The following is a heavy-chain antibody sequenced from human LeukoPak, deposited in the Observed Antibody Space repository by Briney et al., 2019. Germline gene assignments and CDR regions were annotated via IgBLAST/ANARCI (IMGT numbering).Heavy chain of an antibody. CDR2: ISYDGSNK. Sequence: PGRSLRLSCAASGFTFSSYAMHWVRQAPGKGLEWVAVISYDGSNKYYADSVKGRFTISRDNSKNTLYLQMNSLRAEDTAVYYCARATPPDHWGQGTLVTVSS. J-gene: IGHJ4*02. V-gene: IGHV3-30-3*01. CDR1: GFTFSSYA. D-gene: IGHD1-14*01. CDR3: ARATPPDH.